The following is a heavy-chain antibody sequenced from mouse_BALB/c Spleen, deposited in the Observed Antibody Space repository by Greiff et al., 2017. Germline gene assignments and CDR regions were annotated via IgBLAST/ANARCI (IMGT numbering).Heavy chain of an antibody. J-gene: IGHJ1*01. Sequence: EVQLVETGGGLVQPKGSLKLSCAASGFTFNTNAMNWVRQAPGKGLEWVARIRSKSNNYATYYADSVKDRFTISRDDSQSMLYLQMNNLKTEDTAMDYCVGDRDYGCYWYLDVWGAGTTVTVSS. V-gene: IGHV10S3*01. CDR3: VGDRDYGCYWYLDV. CDR1: GFTFNTNA. D-gene: IGHD1-2*01. CDR2: IRSKSNNYAT.